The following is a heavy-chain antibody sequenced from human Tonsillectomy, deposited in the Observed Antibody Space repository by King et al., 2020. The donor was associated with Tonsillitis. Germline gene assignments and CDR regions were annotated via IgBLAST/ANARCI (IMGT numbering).Heavy chain of an antibody. Sequence: TLKESGPVLVKPTETLTLTCTVSGFLLSNARMGVSWIRQPPGKALEWLAHIFSNDEKSYSTSLKSRLTISKDTSKSQVVLTMTNMDPVDTATYYCARISTAYDFWSGYYLPYFDYWGQGTLVTVSS. CDR2: IFSNDEK. V-gene: IGHV2-26*01. D-gene: IGHD3-3*01. CDR3: ARISTAYDFWSGYYLPYFDY. CDR1: GFLLSNARMG. J-gene: IGHJ4*02.